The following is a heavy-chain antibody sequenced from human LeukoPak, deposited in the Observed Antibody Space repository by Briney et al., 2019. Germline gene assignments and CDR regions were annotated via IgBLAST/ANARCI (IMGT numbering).Heavy chain of an antibody. CDR2: IIPIFGTA. D-gene: IGHD5-24*01. CDR3: ASGRGGYNLVVAFDI. Sequence: ASVKVSCKASGGTFSSYAISWVRQAPGQGLEWMGGIIPIFGTANYAQKFQGRVTITADESTSTAYMELSSLRSEDTAVYYCASGRGGYNLVVAFDIWGQGTMVTVSS. V-gene: IGHV1-69*13. CDR1: GGTFSSYA. J-gene: IGHJ3*02.